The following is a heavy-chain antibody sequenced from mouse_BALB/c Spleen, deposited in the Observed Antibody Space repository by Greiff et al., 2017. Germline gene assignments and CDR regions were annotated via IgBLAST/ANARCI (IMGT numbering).Heavy chain of an antibody. CDR2: ISSGGSYT. J-gene: IGHJ4*01. Sequence: DVQLVESGGGLVKPGGSLKLSCAASGFTFSSYAMSWVRQTPEKRLEWVATISSGGSYTYYPDSVKGRFTISRDNAKNTLYLQMSSLRSEDTAMYYCASLTTATRAMDYWGQGTSGTVSS. CDR3: ASLTTATRAMDY. CDR1: GFTFSSYA. D-gene: IGHD1-2*01. V-gene: IGHV5-9-3*01.